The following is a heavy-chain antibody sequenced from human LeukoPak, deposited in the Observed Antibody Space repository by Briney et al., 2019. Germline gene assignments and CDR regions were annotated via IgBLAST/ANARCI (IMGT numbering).Heavy chain of an antibody. V-gene: IGHV1-69*13. J-gene: IGHJ3*02. CDR1: GGTFSSYA. Sequence: GASVKVSCKASGGTFSSYAISWVRQAPGQGLEWMGGIIPIFGTANYAQKFQGRVTITADESTSTAYMELSSLRSEDTAVYYCARDLDSSGWDDAFDIWGQGTMVTVSS. CDR2: IIPIFGTA. CDR3: ARDLDSSGWDDAFDI. D-gene: IGHD6-19*01.